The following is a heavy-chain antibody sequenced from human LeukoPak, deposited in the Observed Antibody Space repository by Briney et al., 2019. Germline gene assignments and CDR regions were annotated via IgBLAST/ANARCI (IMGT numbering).Heavy chain of an antibody. J-gene: IGHJ6*02. D-gene: IGHD3-3*01. CDR3: AREEKSGYYPDYYYYGMDV. CDR2: ISYDGSNK. Sequence: GRSLRLSCAASGFTFSSYAMHWVRQAPGKGLEWVAVISYDGSNKYYADSVKGRFTISRDNSKNTLYLQMNSLRAEDTAVYYCAREEKSGYYPDYYYYGMDVWGQGTTITVSS. V-gene: IGHV3-30-3*01. CDR1: GFTFSSYA.